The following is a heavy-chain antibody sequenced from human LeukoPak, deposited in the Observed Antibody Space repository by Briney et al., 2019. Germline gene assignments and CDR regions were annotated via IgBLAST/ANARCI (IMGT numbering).Heavy chain of an antibody. CDR1: GYTFDDYG. J-gene: IGHJ3*01. CDR3: GRDPNGDYVGAFEF. D-gene: IGHD4-17*01. CDR2: IRGSGGNT. Sequence: GGSLRLSCAATGYTFDDYGMSWVRQAPGKGMKWVSAIRGSGGNTNYADAVKGRFTISRDNSKNTLYLQMNSLRAEDTAVYYCGRDPNGDYVGAFEFWGQGTMVTVSS. V-gene: IGHV3-23*01.